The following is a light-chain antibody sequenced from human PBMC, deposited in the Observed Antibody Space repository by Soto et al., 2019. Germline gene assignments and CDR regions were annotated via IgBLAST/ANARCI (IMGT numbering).Light chain of an antibody. J-gene: IGLJ2*01. CDR2: EGS. CDR1: SSNVGSFNL. CDR3: CSYAAGRGVV. Sequence: QSALTQPASVSGSPGQSITISCTGTSSNVGSFNLVSWYQQHPGKAPKLIIYEGSKRPSGVSNRFSGSKSGNTASLTISGLQAEDEADYYCCSYAAGRGVVFGGGTKVTVL. V-gene: IGLV2-23*01.